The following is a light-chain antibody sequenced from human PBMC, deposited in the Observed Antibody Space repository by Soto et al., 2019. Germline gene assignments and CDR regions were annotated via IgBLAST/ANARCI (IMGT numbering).Light chain of an antibody. CDR2: EVN. Sequence: QSALTQPASVSGSPGQSITISCTGTSSDVGGYNYVFWYQHHPGKAPKLMIYEVNNRPSGVSDRFSGSKSGNTASLTISGLQAEDEADYSCSSHTSSNTVVFGGGTKLTVL. CDR1: SSDVGGYNY. CDR3: SSHTSSNTVV. J-gene: IGLJ2*01. V-gene: IGLV2-14*01.